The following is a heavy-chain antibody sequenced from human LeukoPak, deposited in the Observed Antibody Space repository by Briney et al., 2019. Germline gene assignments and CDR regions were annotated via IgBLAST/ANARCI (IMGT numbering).Heavy chain of an antibody. Sequence: SETLSLTCGVSGGSFTGTNCWSWVRQPPGKVLGWIGEVNLQGSTNYKPSLMGRVAISVDMSKNHIPHQVTSVTAAAAALYYCAREGGPYRPLDCSGQGTLVTVST. J-gene: IGHJ4*02. CDR2: VNLQGST. V-gene: IGHV4-4*02. CDR1: GGSFTGTNC. CDR3: AREGGPYRPLDC.